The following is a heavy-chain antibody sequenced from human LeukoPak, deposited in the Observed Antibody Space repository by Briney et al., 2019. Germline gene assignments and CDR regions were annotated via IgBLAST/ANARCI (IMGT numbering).Heavy chain of an antibody. V-gene: IGHV3-48*01. J-gene: IGHJ4*02. CDR3: AREGYDFWSGYYAY. CDR2: ISSSGSTI. D-gene: IGHD3-3*01. CDR1: GFTFSSYS. Sequence: GGSLRLSCAASGFTFSSYSMNWVRQAPGKGLEWVSYISSSGSTIYYADSVKGRFTISRDNAKNSLYLQMNSLRAEDTAVYYCAREGYDFWSGYYAYWGQGTLVTVSS.